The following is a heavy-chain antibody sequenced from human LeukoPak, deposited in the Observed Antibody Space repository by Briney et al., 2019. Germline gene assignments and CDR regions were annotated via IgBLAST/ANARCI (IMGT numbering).Heavy chain of an antibody. CDR1: GFTFSSYE. CDR2: ITSSGRTI. V-gene: IGHV3-48*03. J-gene: IGHJ3*02. Sequence: GGSLRLSCAASGFTFSSYEMNWVRQAPGKGLEWVSYITSSGRTIYYADSVKGRFTISRDNAKNSLYLQMSSLRAEDTAVYYCAREKNDAFDIWGQGTMVTVSS. CDR3: AREKNDAFDI.